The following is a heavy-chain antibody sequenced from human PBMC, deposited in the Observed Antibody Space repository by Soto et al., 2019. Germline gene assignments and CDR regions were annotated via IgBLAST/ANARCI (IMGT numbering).Heavy chain of an antibody. J-gene: IGHJ4*02. CDR2: VNPSGGHT. Sequence: QVQLVQSGAEVKKPGTSVKVSCKASGDTFTDYYIHWVRQAPGQGLEWMGTVNPSGGHTTYAQHCLGRMTXTWXXSXRTLYMELTSLTSEDTAVYYCARGGHVVVVTAALDFWGQGTLVTVSS. CDR3: ARGGHVVVVTAALDF. V-gene: IGHV1-46*01. D-gene: IGHD2-21*02. CDR1: GDTFTDYY.